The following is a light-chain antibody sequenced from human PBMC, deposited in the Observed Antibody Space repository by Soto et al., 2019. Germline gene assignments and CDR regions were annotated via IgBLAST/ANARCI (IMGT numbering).Light chain of an antibody. CDR2: DAY. CDR1: QSFAGL. V-gene: IGKV3-11*01. J-gene: IGKJ5*01. CDR3: QQRHMWPIT. Sequence: VLTQPPVTLSLSPQERTTLSCRASQSFAGLLAWYQQKPGQAPRLLIYDAYSRATGIPPRFSGSGSGTDLTLTISSLEPEDSAVYYCQQRHMWPITFGQGTRLEI.